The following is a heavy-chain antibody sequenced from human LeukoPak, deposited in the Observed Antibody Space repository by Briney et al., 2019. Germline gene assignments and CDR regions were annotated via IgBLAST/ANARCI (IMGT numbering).Heavy chain of an antibody. CDR1: GFKFDDYT. CDR2: ISWDGSTT. V-gene: IGHV3-43*01. CDR3: AKEMGTIYLDH. Sequence: GGSLRLSCAASGFKFDDYTIHWVRLVPGRGLEWVSLISWDGSTTHYADSVKGRFTISRDNSKNSLYLQINSLRTEDAALYYCAKEMGTIYLDHWGQGTRVTVSS. D-gene: IGHD1/OR15-1a*01. J-gene: IGHJ4*02.